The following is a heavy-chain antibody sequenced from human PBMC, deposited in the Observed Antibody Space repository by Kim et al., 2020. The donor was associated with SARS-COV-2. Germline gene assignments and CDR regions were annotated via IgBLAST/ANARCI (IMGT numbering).Heavy chain of an antibody. CDR1: GFTFSSYG. J-gene: IGHJ5*02. D-gene: IGHD6-19*01. CDR2: ISYDGSNK. V-gene: IGHV3-30*18. CDR3: AKVVKRYSSGWYGEIDP. Sequence: GGSLRLSCAASGFTFSSYGMHWVRQAPGKGLEWVAVISYDGSNKYYADSVKGRFTISRDNSKNTLYLQMNSLRAEDTAVYYCAKVVKRYSSGWYGEIDPWGQGTLVTVSS.